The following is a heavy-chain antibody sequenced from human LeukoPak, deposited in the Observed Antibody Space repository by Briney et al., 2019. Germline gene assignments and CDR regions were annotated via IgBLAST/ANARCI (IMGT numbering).Heavy chain of an antibody. CDR1: GGSISSGGYY. V-gene: IGHV4-30-2*01. D-gene: IGHD2-2*03. CDR2: IYHSGST. Sequence: SQTLSLTCTVSGGSISSGGYYWSWIRQPPGKGLEWIGCIYHSGSTYYNPSLKSRVTISVDRSKNQFSLKLSSVTAADTAVYYCARAMDIVVVPGFFDPWGQGTLVTVSS. J-gene: IGHJ5*02. CDR3: ARAMDIVVVPGFFDP.